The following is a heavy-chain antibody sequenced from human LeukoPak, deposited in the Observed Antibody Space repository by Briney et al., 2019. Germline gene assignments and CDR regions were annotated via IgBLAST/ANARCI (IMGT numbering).Heavy chain of an antibody. CDR3: ARDLRGYSGYDWRVATVTTFGFDY. CDR2: MSYDGSNK. V-gene: IGHV3-30*19. J-gene: IGHJ4*02. D-gene: IGHD5-12*01. Sequence: GGSLRLSCAAPGFTFSSYGMHWVRQAPGKGLEWVAVMSYDGSNKYYADSVKGRFTISRDNSKNTLYLQMNSLRAEDTAVYYCARDLRGYSGYDWRVATVTTFGFDYWGQGTLVTVSS. CDR1: GFTFSSYG.